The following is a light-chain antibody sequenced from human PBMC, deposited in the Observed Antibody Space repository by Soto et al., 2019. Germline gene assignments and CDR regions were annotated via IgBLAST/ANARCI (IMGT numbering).Light chain of an antibody. J-gene: IGKJ1*01. CDR1: QSVSIDF. V-gene: IGKV3-20*01. Sequence: EIVLTQSPGILSLSPGERATLSCRASQSVSIDFLAWYQQKPGQAPRLLIYGASTRATDVPDRFSGSGSGADFTLSISRLEPEDFAVYYCQQYGSSPPRTFGQGTKVDIK. CDR3: QQYGSSPPRT. CDR2: GAS.